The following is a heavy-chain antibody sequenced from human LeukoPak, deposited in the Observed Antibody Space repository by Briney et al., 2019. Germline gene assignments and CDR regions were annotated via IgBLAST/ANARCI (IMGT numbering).Heavy chain of an antibody. J-gene: IGHJ4*02. V-gene: IGHV3-74*01. Sequence: GGSLGLSCAASGFTFSDYWMHWVRQAPGKGLVWVSRINTDGSFTRYADSVQGRFTISRDTAKNTLFLQMNSLRAEDTAVYYCARVPGVTRYFDYWGQGILVTVSS. CDR1: GFTFSDYW. CDR3: ARVPGVTRYFDY. CDR2: INTDGSFT. D-gene: IGHD4-23*01.